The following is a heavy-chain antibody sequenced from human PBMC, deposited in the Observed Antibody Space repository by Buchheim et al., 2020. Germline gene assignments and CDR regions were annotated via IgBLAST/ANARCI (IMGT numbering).Heavy chain of an antibody. D-gene: IGHD6-19*01. J-gene: IGHJ6*02. CDR3: AKEAGAVAGILYYYYYGMDV. CDR1: GFTFSSYG. Sequence: QVQLVESGGGVVQPGRSLRLSCAASGFTFSSYGMHWVRQAPGKGLEWVAVISYDGSNKYYADSVKGRFTISRDNSKNTLYLQMNSLRAEDTAVYYCAKEAGAVAGILYYYYYGMDVWGQGTT. V-gene: IGHV3-30*18. CDR2: ISYDGSNK.